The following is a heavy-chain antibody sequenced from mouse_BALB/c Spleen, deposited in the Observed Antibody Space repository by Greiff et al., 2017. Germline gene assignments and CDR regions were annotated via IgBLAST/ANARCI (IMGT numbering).Heavy chain of an antibody. Sequence: EVQGVESGGGLVQPGGSRKLSCAASGFTFSSFGMHWVRQAPEKGLEWVAYISSGSSTIYYADTVKGRFTISRDNPKNTLFLQMTSLRSEDTAMYYCAREFITTVVAPFDYWGQGTTLTVSS. CDR2: ISSGSSTI. CDR3: AREFITTVVAPFDY. V-gene: IGHV5-17*02. CDR1: GFTFSSFG. J-gene: IGHJ2*01. D-gene: IGHD1-1*01.